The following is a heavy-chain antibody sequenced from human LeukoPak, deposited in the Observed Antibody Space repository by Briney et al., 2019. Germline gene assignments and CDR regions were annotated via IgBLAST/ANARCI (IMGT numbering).Heavy chain of an antibody. CDR1: GFTFSSYG. J-gene: IGHJ4*02. V-gene: IGHV3-30*03. CDR2: ISYDGSNK. Sequence: GGSLRLSCAASGFTFSSYGMHWVRQAPGKGLEWVAVISYDGSNKYYADSVKGRFTISRDNSKNTLYLQMNSLRAEDTAVYYCARGPRMYSSSWYSSYYFDYWGQGTLVTVSS. D-gene: IGHD6-13*01. CDR3: ARGPRMYSSSWYSSYYFDY.